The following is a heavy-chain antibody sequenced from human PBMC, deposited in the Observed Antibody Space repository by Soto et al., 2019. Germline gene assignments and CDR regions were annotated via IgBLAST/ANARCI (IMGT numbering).Heavy chain of an antibody. CDR3: ARLALPGYGRGDDL. J-gene: IGHJ5*02. V-gene: IGHV3-66*04. CDR1: GFTVSQNY. D-gene: IGHD2-15*01. Sequence: EVQLVESGGGLVQPGGSLRLSCAASGFTVSQNYMSWVRQAPGKGLECVSVIYSGGTTYYADSVKGRFTISRDNSKNTLYLKMDSLSAADTAIYYCARLALPGYGRGDDLWGQGSLVTVSS. CDR2: IYSGGTT.